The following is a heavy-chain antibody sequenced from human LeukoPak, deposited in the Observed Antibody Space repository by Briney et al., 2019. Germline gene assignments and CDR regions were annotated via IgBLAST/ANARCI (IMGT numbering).Heavy chain of an antibody. D-gene: IGHD6-19*01. CDR2: IYYSGST. J-gene: IGHJ4*02. CDR1: GGSISSYY. Sequence: KPSETLSLTCTVSGGSISSYYWSWIRQPPGKGLEWIGYIYYSGSTNYNPSLKSRVTISVDTSKNQFSLKPSSVTAADTAVYYCARYMAGDFDYWGQGTLVTVSS. V-gene: IGHV4-59*01. CDR3: ARYMAGDFDY.